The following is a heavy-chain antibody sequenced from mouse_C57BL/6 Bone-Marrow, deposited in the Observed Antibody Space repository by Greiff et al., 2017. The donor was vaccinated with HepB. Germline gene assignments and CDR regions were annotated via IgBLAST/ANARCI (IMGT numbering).Heavy chain of an antibody. Sequence: EVKLQESGPGLVKPSQSLSLTCSVTGYSITSGYYWNWIRQFPGNKLEWMGYISYDGSNNYNPSLKNRISITRDTSKNQFFLKLNSVTTEDTATYYCARDKGPYWGQGTLVTVSA. D-gene: IGHD1-3*01. CDR3: ARDKGPY. J-gene: IGHJ3*01. CDR1: GYSITSGYY. CDR2: ISYDGSN. V-gene: IGHV3-6*01.